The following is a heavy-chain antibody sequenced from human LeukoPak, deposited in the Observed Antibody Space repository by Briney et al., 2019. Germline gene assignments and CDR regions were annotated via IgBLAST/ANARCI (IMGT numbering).Heavy chain of an antibody. CDR1: GGSIISYY. D-gene: IGHD4-11*01. V-gene: IGHV4-59*01. CDR3: ARDRTTVATQPYYYYYGMDV. J-gene: IGHJ6*02. CDR2: IYYSGST. Sequence: SETLSLTCTVSGGSIISYYWSWIRQPPGEGLEWIGYIYYSGSTNYNPSLTSRVTISVDTSKNQFSLKLSSVTAADTAVYYCARDRTTVATQPYYYYYGMDVWGQGTTVTVSS.